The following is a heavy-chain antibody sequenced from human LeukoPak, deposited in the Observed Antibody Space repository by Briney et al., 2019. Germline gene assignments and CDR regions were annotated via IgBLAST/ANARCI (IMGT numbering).Heavy chain of an antibody. Sequence: ETLSLTCAVYGGSFSGYYWSWIRQPPGKGLEWIGEINHSGSTNYNPSLKSRVTISADTSKNQFSLKLSSVTAADTAVYYCARGSYHEQWLVPDWFDPWGQGTLVTVSS. CDR2: INHSGST. D-gene: IGHD6-19*01. V-gene: IGHV4-34*01. J-gene: IGHJ5*02. CDR3: ARGSYHEQWLVPDWFDP. CDR1: GGSFSGYY.